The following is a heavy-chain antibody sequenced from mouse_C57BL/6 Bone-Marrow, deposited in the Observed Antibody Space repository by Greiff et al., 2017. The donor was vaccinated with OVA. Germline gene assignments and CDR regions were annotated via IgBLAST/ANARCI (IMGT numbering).Heavy chain of an antibody. D-gene: IGHD1-1*01. CDR3: ARRHPYYYGSSQFPLYYAMDY. CDR1: GFSLTSYG. CDR2: IWSGGST. V-gene: IGHV2-2*01. J-gene: IGHJ4*01. Sequence: QVQLQQSGPGLVQPSQSLSITCTVSGFSLTSYGVHWVRQSPGKGLEWLGVIWSGGSTDYNAAFISRLSISKDNSKSQVFFKMNSLQADDTAIYYCARRHPYYYGSSQFPLYYAMDYWGQGTSVTVSS.